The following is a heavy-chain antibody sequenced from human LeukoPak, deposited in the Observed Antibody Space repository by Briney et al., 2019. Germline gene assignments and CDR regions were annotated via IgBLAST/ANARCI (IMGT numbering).Heavy chain of an antibody. CDR1: GFTFSSYG. J-gene: IGHJ5*02. D-gene: IGHD6-19*01. Sequence: GRSLRLSCAASGFTFSSYGMHWVRQAPGRGLEWVAVIWYDGSNKYYADSVKGRFTISRDNSKNTLYLQMNSLRVEDTAVYYCARASGVQWLVPPWFDPWGQGTLVTVSS. V-gene: IGHV3-33*01. CDR3: ARASGVQWLVPPWFDP. CDR2: IWYDGSNK.